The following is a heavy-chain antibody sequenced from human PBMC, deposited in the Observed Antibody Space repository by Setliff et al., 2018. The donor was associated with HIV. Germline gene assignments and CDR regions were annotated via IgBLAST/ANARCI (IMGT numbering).Heavy chain of an antibody. Sequence: SETLSLTCTVSGASISGFYWSWIRQPPGKGLEWIGYVYYTGSTNYNPSLKSRVTLSADTSKNQLSLSLTSVTAADTAVYYCARVRLTMIMMVDYFDQWGQGTLVTVSS. CDR1: GASISGFY. CDR2: VYYTGST. CDR3: ARVRLTMIMMVDYFDQ. D-gene: IGHD3-22*01. J-gene: IGHJ4*02. V-gene: IGHV4-59*12.